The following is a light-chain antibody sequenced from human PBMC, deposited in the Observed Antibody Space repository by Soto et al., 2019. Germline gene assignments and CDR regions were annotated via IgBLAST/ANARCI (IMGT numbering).Light chain of an antibody. CDR3: MQALQTPPT. Sequence: IVMTQSPLSLPVTPGEPASISCRSSQSLLHSNGYNYLDWYLQKPGQSPQLLIYLGSNRASGVPDRFSGSGSGTDFTLRISRVEADDFGVYYCMQALQTPPTFGQGTKVDIK. CDR2: LGS. CDR1: QSLLHSNGYNY. V-gene: IGKV2-28*01. J-gene: IGKJ1*01.